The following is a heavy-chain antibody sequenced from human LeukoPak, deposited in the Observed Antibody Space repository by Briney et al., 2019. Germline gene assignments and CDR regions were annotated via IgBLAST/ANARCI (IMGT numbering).Heavy chain of an antibody. Sequence: PGESLKIPCKGSGYSFTSYWIGWVRQMPGKGLEWMGIIYPGDSDTGYSPSFQGQVTISADKSISTAYLQWSSLKASDTAMYYCATGRGIAAAGPNDAFDIWGQGTMVTVSS. V-gene: IGHV5-51*01. CDR2: IYPGDSDT. D-gene: IGHD6-13*01. CDR1: GYSFTSYW. J-gene: IGHJ3*02. CDR3: ATGRGIAAAGPNDAFDI.